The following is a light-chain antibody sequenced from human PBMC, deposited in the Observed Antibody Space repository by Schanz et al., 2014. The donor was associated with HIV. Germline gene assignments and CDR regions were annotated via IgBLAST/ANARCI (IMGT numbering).Light chain of an antibody. CDR3: SSYTSSNTWV. CDR1: RNDVGTYNL. V-gene: IGLV2-14*02. CDR2: EVT. J-gene: IGLJ3*02. Sequence: QSALTQPASVSGSPGQSITISCTGTRNDVGTYNLVSWYQQHPGKAPQLMIYEVTKRPSGVSNRFSGSKSDNTASLTISGLQPEDEADYYCSSYTSSNTWVFGGGTKLTVL.